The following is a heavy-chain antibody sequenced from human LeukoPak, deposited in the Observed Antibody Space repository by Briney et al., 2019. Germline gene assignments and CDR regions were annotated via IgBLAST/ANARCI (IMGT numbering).Heavy chain of an antibody. CDR1: GYSFTNYW. CDR3: ARPWDSSSDGAFDI. D-gene: IGHD3-22*01. V-gene: IGHV5-51*01. CDR2: IYPSDSDT. J-gene: IGHJ3*02. Sequence: GESLKISCKGSGYSFTNYWIGWVRQMPGKGLEWMGIIYPSDSDTRYSPSFQGQVTISADKSISTAYLQWSSLKASDTAMYYCARPWDSSSDGAFDIWGQGTMVTVSS.